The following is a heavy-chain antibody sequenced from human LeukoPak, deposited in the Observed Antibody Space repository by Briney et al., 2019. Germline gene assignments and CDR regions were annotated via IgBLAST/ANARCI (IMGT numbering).Heavy chain of an antibody. CDR1: GFTFSSYG. Sequence: PGGSLRLSCAASGFTFSSYGMHWVRQAPRKGLEREAVIWYDGSNKYYGDSVKGRFTISRDNSNKTLYLQMNSLRVEDTAVYYCARGDGYNDAEYLQHWGQGSLVTVS. V-gene: IGHV3-33*01. J-gene: IGHJ1*01. CDR3: ARGDGYNDAEYLQH. D-gene: IGHD5-24*01. CDR2: IWYDGSNK.